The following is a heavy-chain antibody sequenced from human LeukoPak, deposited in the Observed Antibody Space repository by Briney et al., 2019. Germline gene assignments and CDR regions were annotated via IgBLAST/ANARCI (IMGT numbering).Heavy chain of an antibody. CDR3: ARDRGWGEWLPLSY. D-gene: IGHD3-3*01. CDR2: IDRSGVT. V-gene: IGHV3-53*01. Sequence: GGSLRPSCAASGFTVHSNYMSWVRQAPGKGLEWVSVIDRSGVTHYADSVKGRFTISRDNSKNTLYLQMNSLRAEDTAVYYCARDRGWGEWLPLSYWGQGTLVTVSS. J-gene: IGHJ4*02. CDR1: GFTVHSNY.